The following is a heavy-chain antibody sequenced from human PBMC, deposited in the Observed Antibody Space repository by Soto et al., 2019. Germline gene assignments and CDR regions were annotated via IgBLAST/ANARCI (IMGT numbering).Heavy chain of an antibody. CDR3: AKVPAIVLVPVAMNYYYGMDV. J-gene: IGHJ6*02. V-gene: IGHV3-30*18. CDR1: GFTFSSYG. D-gene: IGHD2-2*01. CDR2: ISYDGCNK. Sequence: QVQLVESGGGVVLPGRSLRLSGAASGFTFSSYGMHWVRQAPGKGLEWVAVISYDGCNKYYADSVKGRFTISRDNSKNTLYLQMNSLRAEDTAVYYCAKVPAIVLVPVAMNYYYGMDVWGQGTTVTVSS.